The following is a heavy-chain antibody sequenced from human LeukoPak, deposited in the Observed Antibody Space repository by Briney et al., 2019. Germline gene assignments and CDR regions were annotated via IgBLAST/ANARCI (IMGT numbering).Heavy chain of an antibody. Sequence: GGSLRLSCVGSGFTSIAYALTWARQAPGKGLEWVSGISGGGVTTYYADSVKGRFTISRDNSKNTLYLQMNSLRADDTAIYYCARNQQLGGHSYYYYGMDVWGQGTTATVSS. V-gene: IGHV3-23*01. CDR1: GFTSIAYA. J-gene: IGHJ6*02. D-gene: IGHD3-16*01. CDR2: ISGGGVTT. CDR3: ARNQQLGGHSYYYYGMDV.